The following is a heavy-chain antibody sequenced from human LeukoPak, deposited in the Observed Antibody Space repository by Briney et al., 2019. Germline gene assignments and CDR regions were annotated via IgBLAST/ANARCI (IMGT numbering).Heavy chain of an antibody. V-gene: IGHV4-34*01. CDR2: INHSGST. J-gene: IGHJ4*02. CDR3: ASLYYDFWSGYYREGARYFDY. CDR1: GGSFSGYY. Sequence: SETLSLTCAVYGGSFSGYYWSWIRQPPGKGLEWIGEINHSGSTTYNPSLKSRVPISVDTSKNQFSLKLSSVTAADTAVYYCASLYYDFWSGYYREGARYFDYWGQGTLVTVSS. D-gene: IGHD3-3*01.